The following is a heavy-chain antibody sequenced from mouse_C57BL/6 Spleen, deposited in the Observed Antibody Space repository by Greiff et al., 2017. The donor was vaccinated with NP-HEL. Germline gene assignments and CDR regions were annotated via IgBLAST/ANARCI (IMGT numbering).Heavy chain of an antibody. CDR2: IWSGGST. CDR1: GFSLTSYG. V-gene: IGHV2-2*01. D-gene: IGHD1-1*01. J-gene: IGHJ1*03. Sequence: QVQLKQSGPGLVQPSQSLSITCTVSGFSLTSYGVHWVRQSPGKGLEWLGVIWSGGSTDYNAAFISRLSISKDNSKSQVFFKMNSLQADDTAIYYCARNAFITTVVDWYFDVWGTGTTVTVSS. CDR3: ARNAFITTVVDWYFDV.